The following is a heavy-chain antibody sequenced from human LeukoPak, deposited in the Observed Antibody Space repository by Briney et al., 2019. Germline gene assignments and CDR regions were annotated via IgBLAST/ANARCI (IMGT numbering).Heavy chain of an antibody. V-gene: IGHV4-34*01. CDR2: INHSGST. D-gene: IGHD3-22*01. CDR1: GGSFSGYY. J-gene: IGHJ4*02. CDR3: ARGRPLYYYDSSGGPFDY. Sequence: PSETLSLTCAVYGGSFSGYYWSWIRQPPGKGLEWNEEINHSGSTNYNPSLRSRVTISVDTSKNQFSLKLSSVTAADTAVYYCARGRPLYYYDSSGGPFDYWGQGTLVTVSS.